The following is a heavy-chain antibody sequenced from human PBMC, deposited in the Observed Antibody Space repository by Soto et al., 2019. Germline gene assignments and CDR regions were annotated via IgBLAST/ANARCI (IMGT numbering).Heavy chain of an antibody. J-gene: IGHJ4*02. Sequence: QVRLVQSGAEMKKPGSSVKVSCKVSGDSFSSYDISWVRQAPGEGLEWVGGIIPIFETANYAQNFQGRVTITAVESTTTAYLEVTRMRPQDTAVFYCAASDSSSWQHDYWGQGTLITVSS. CDR2: IIPIFETA. V-gene: IGHV1-69*01. CDR1: GDSFSSYD. D-gene: IGHD6-13*01. CDR3: AASDSSSWQHDY.